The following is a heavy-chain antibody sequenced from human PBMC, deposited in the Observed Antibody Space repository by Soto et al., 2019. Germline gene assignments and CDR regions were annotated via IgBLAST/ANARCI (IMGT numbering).Heavy chain of an antibody. CDR2: VTDSGGST. Sequence: GGSLRLSCAASGFTFSDYAMTWVRQAPGKGLEWVSSVTDSGGSTDYADSVKGRFTISRDNSKNTLYPQMYSLRAEDTAVYYCAKDHGASGLAVTLEYWGQGTLVTVSS. CDR1: GFTFSDYA. D-gene: IGHD6-19*01. CDR3: AKDHGASGLAVTLEY. J-gene: IGHJ4*02. V-gene: IGHV3-23*01.